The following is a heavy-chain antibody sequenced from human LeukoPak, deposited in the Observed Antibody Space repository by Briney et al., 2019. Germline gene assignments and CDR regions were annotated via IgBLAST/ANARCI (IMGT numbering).Heavy chain of an antibody. D-gene: IGHD5-24*01. J-gene: IGHJ4*02. CDR2: IYPGDSDT. CDR1: GYSFTSYW. Sequence: GESLKISCKGSGYSFTSYWIGWVRQMPGKGLEGMGIIYPGDSDTRYSPSFQGQVTISADKSISTAYLQWSSLKASDTAMYYCARRARDGYNNYYFDYWGQGTLVTVSS. CDR3: ARRARDGYNNYYFDY. V-gene: IGHV5-51*01.